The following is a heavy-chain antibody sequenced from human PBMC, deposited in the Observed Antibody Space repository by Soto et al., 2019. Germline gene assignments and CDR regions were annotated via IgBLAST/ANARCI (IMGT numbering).Heavy chain of an antibody. CDR2: ISSSGSTI. J-gene: IGHJ4*02. CDR3: ARDKFSYSNQTDDY. CDR1: GFTFSDYY. Sequence: GGSLRLSCAASGFTFSDYYMSWIRQAPGKGLEWVSYISSSGSTIYYADSVKGRFTISRDNAKNSLYLQMNSLRAEDTAVYYCARDKFSYSNQTDDYWGQGTLVTVSS. D-gene: IGHD4-4*01. V-gene: IGHV3-11*01.